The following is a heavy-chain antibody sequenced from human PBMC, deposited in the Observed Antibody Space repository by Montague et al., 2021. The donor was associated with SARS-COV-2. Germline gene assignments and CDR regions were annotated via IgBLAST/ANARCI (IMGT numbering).Heavy chain of an antibody. Sequence: SETLSLTCAVYGGSFSVYYWSWLRQSPGKGLQWIGSMYNSENTSYNPSLKSRVTISVDTSKKQFSLRLSSVTAADTAVYFCARGINSAGSYYYHLDVWGQGTTVTVSS. CDR2: MYNSENT. D-gene: IGHD2-21*01. J-gene: IGHJ6*02. CDR3: ARGINSAGSYYYHLDV. CDR1: GGSFSVYY. V-gene: IGHV4-34*01.